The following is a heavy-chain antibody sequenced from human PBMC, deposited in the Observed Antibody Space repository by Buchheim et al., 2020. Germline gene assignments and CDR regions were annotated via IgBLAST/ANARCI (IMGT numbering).Heavy chain of an antibody. D-gene: IGHD6-6*01. J-gene: IGHJ4*02. CDR1: GGSISSSGYY. CDR2: INYSGNT. Sequence: QLQLQESGPGLVKPSETLSLTCTVPGGSISSSGYYWGWIRQPPGTGLEWIGSINYSGNTYYHPSLKSRVTISVETSWNQFSLKLNSVTAADTAVYYCARKVKKVNRYPGSSYLDYWGQGTL. V-gene: IGHV4-39*01. CDR3: ARKVKKVNRYPGSSYLDY.